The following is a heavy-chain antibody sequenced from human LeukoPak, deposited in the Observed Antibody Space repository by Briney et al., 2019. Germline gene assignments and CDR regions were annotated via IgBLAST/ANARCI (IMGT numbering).Heavy chain of an antibody. Sequence: ASVTVSCKVVANDFTGYHIHWVRQAPGQGPEWMGRLNPNTGHAVYAFKFQGRVTITRDTSSSTAYMEVTRLTSDDTALYYCAKDRDGADRIILWGQGTLVTVSS. J-gene: IGHJ4*02. CDR3: AKDRDGADRIIL. CDR1: ANDFTGYH. CDR2: LNPNTGHA. V-gene: IGHV1-2*06. D-gene: IGHD5-24*01.